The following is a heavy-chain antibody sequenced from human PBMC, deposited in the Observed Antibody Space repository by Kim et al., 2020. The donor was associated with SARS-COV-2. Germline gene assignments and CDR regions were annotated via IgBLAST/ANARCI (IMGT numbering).Heavy chain of an antibody. CDR3: ATDYYGSGSFYKVGRYYYYGMDV. Sequence: ASVKVSCKVSGYTLTELSMHWVRQAPGKGLEWMGGFDPEDGETIYVQKFQGRVTMTEDTSTDTAYMELSSLRSEDTAVYYCATDYYGSGSFYKVGRYYYYGMDVWGQGTTVTVSS. D-gene: IGHD3-10*01. J-gene: IGHJ6*02. CDR1: GYTLTELS. CDR2: FDPEDGET. V-gene: IGHV1-24*01.